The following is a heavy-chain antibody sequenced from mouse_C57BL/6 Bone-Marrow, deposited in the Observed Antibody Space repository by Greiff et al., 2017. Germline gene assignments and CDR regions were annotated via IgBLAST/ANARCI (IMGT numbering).Heavy chain of an antibody. CDR1: GFTFSDYG. D-gene: IGHD2-5*01. V-gene: IGHV5-17*01. J-gene: IGHJ1*03. CDR3: ARDSNYVCWYFDV. CDR2: ISSGSSTI. Sequence: EVKLMESGGGLVKPGGSLKLSCAASGFTFSDYGMHWVRQAPEKGLEWVAYISSGSSTIYYADTVKGRFTISRDNAKNTLFLQMTSLRSEDTAMYYCARDSNYVCWYFDVWGTGTTVTGSS.